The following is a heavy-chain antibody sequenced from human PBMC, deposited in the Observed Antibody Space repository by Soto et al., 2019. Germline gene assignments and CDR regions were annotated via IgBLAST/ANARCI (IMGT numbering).Heavy chain of an antibody. V-gene: IGHV1-58*01. D-gene: IGHD3-3*01. CDR1: GFTFTSSA. Sequence: ASVKVSCKASGFTFTSSAVQWVRQARGQRLEWIGWIVVDSGNTNYAQKLQGRVTITRDMSTSTAYMELRSLRSDDTAVYYCARDFPYYDFWSGYYSAFFYYYYGMDVWGQGTPVAVSS. J-gene: IGHJ6*02. CDR3: ARDFPYYDFWSGYYSAFFYYYYGMDV. CDR2: IVVDSGNT.